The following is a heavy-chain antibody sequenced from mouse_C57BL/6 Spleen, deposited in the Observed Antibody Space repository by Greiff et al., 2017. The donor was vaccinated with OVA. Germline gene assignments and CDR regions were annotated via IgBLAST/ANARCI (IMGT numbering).Heavy chain of an antibody. D-gene: IGHD2-3*01. CDR3: AREGADGLPWFAY. CDR1: GYTFTSYW. V-gene: IGHV1-7*01. J-gene: IGHJ3*01. Sequence: VQRVESGAELAKPGASVKLSCKASGYTFTSYWMHWVKQRPGQGLEWIGYINPSSGYTKYNQKFKDKATLTADKSSSTAYMQLSSLTYEDSAVYYCAREGADGLPWFAYWGQGTLVTVSA. CDR2: INPSSGYT.